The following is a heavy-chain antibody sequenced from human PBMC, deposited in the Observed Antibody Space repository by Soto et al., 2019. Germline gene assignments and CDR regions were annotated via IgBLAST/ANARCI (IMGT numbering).Heavy chain of an antibody. Sequence: QVQLVQSGAEVKKPGSSVKVSCKASGGTFDNYAITWVRQAPGQGLEWMAGIIPRLDSANYAEKFQDRVTITADESTSTAYMEVSSLRAEDTAVYYCARTYHYASGGKTYFYYGMDVWGQGTTVTVSS. CDR1: GGTFDNYA. CDR3: ARTYHYASGGKTYFYYGMDV. CDR2: IIPRLDSA. J-gene: IGHJ6*02. D-gene: IGHD3-22*01. V-gene: IGHV1-69*12.